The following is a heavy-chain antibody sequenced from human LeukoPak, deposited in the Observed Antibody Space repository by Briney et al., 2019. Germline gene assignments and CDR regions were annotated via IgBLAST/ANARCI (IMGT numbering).Heavy chain of an antibody. D-gene: IGHD5-18*01. CDR2: ISGTGDST. J-gene: IGHJ4*02. CDR3: ATRETTMGRFDY. Sequence: GGSLRLSCGASGFTFTTYAMSWVRQAPGKGLEWVSTISGTGDSTYYADSVKGRFTISRDNSKSTLYLQMNTLRVKDTAVYYCATRETTMGRFDYWGQGTLVTVSS. V-gene: IGHV3-23*01. CDR1: GFTFTTYA.